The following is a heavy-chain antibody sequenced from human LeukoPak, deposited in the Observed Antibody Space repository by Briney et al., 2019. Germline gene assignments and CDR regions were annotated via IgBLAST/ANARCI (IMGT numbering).Heavy chain of an antibody. CDR1: GFSFSNYE. Sequence: HLVESGGGLVQPGGTLRLSCAASGFSFSNYEMNWVRQTPGKGLEWVSYMSSSGSMTWYADSVKGRFTISRDNAKRSLYLQMNSLRVEDTAVYYCAKLDVLPYFDSWGQGTLVTVSS. CDR2: MSSSGSMT. V-gene: IGHV3-48*03. J-gene: IGHJ4*02. CDR3: AKLDVLPYFDS. D-gene: IGHD3/OR15-3a*01.